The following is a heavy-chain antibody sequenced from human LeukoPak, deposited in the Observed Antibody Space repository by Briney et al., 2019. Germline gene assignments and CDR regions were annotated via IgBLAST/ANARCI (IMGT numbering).Heavy chain of an antibody. V-gene: IGHV3-9*03. CDR2: IIWDSGSI. CDR3: AKAYSSGWYGSFDY. D-gene: IGHD6-19*01. CDR1: GFAFEDYV. J-gene: IGHJ4*02. Sequence: PVGSLRLSCAASGFAFEDYVMHWVRQAPGKGLGWGSGIIWDSGSIAYAHSVRGRFTISRDNAKNSLYLQMNSLRAEDMALYYCAKAYSSGWYGSFDYWGQGTLVTVSS.